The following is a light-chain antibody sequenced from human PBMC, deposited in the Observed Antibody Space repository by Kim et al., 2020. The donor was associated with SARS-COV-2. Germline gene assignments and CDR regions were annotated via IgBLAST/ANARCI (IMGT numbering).Light chain of an antibody. CDR1: SSDVGAYNY. CDR2: EVT. Sequence: QSALTQPPSASGSPGQSVTISCTGTSSDVGAYNYVSWYQQHPGKAPKVMIYEVTKRPSGVPDRFSGSKSANTASLTVSGLQVEDEADYYCSSYAGSNNWVFGGGTQLTVL. CDR3: SSYAGSNNWV. V-gene: IGLV2-8*01. J-gene: IGLJ3*02.